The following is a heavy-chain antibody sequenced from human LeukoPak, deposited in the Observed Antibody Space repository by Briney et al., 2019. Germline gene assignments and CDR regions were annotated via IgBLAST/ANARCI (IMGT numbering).Heavy chain of an antibody. CDR2: INEDGSTT. D-gene: IGHD1-26*01. V-gene: IGHV3-74*01. J-gene: IGHJ4*02. CDR1: GFTFRSNW. Sequence: GSLRLSCAASGFTFRSNWMPWVRQAPGKGLVWVSRINEDGSTTNYADSVKGRSTIFRDNAKNTLYLQMNSLRAEDTAVYYCVRDLGGRSGHWGQGTLVTVSS. CDR3: VRDLGGRSGH.